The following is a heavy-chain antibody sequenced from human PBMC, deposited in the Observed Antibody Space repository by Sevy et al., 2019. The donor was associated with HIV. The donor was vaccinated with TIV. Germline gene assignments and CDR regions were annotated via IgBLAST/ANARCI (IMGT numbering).Heavy chain of an antibody. D-gene: IGHD3-3*01. CDR2: IYYSGST. CDR3: ARESVRYDRTDY. CDR1: GGSVSSGSYY. J-gene: IGHJ4*02. Sequence: SETLSLTCTVSGGSVSSGSYYWSWIRQPPGKGLGGIGYIYYSGSTNYNPSLKSQVTISIDRSKNQFSLKLSSVTAADTAVYYCARESVRYDRTDYWGQGTLVTVSS. V-gene: IGHV4-61*01.